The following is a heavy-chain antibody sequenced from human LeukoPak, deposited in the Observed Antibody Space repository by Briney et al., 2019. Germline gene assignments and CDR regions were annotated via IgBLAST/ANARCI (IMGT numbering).Heavy chain of an antibody. CDR1: GYTFTSYG. CDR2: IIPIFGTA. V-gene: IGHV1-69*13. CDR3: ARDAGSDIVVVPAADNWFDP. J-gene: IGHJ5*02. D-gene: IGHD2-2*01. Sequence: GASVKVSCKASGYTFTSYGISWVRQAPGQGLEWMGGIIPIFGTANYAQKFQGRVTITADESTSTAYMELSSLRSEDTAVYYCARDAGSDIVVVPAADNWFDPWGQGTLVTVSS.